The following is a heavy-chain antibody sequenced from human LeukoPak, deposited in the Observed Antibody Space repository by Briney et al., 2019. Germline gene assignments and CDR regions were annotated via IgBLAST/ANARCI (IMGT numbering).Heavy chain of an antibody. V-gene: IGHV4-34*01. CDR3: AREIFRGYDSSVKWFDP. CDR1: GGSFSGYY. Sequence: SETLSLTCAVYGGSFSGYYWSWIRQPPGKGLGWIGEINHSGSTNYNPSLKSRVTISVDTSKNQFSLKLSSVTAADTAVYYCAREIFRGYDSSVKWFDPWGQGTLVTVSS. CDR2: INHSGST. J-gene: IGHJ5*02. D-gene: IGHD5-12*01.